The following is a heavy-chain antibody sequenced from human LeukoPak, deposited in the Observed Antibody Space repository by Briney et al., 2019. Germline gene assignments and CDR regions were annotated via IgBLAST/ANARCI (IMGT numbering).Heavy chain of an antibody. CDR2: MRSSSTYI. Sequence: WGSLTLSCAASGFSFSSYSWKLVLQAPAARLEEGSAMRSSSTYIYYADSVKGRFTTSRYNAKNSLYLQMNSLRAEDTAVYYCARDPVGATEFDIWGQGTMVTVSS. CDR3: ARDPVGATEFDI. D-gene: IGHD1-26*01. J-gene: IGHJ3*02. V-gene: IGHV3-21*01. CDR1: GFSFSSYS.